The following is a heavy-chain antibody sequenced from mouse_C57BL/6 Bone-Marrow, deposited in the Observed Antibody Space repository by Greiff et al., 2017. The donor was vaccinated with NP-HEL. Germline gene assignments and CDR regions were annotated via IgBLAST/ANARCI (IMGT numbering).Heavy chain of an antibody. D-gene: IGHD1-1*01. CDR3: AREDYGSSYAMDY. CDR1: GYSFTGYY. J-gene: IGHJ4*01. Sequence: EVKLMESGPELVKPGASVKISCKASGYSFTGYYMNWVKQSPEKSLEWIGEINPSTGGTTYNQKFKAKATLTVDKSSSTAYMQLKSLTSEDSAVYYCAREDYGSSYAMDYWGQGTSVTVSS. V-gene: IGHV1-42*01. CDR2: INPSTGGT.